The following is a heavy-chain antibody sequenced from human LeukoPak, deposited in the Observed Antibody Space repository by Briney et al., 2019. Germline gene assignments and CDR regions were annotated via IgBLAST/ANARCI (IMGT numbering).Heavy chain of an antibody. CDR3: AKDVRPGGGGMDV. V-gene: IGHV3-23*01. J-gene: IGHJ6*02. D-gene: IGHD3-10*02. Sequence: GGSLRLSCAASGFTFSSYAMSWVRQAPGKGLEWVSGISGSGGNTYYADSVKGRFTISRDNSNNTLYLQMNSLKAEDTAIYYCAKDVRPGGGGMDVWGQGTTVTVSS. CDR2: ISGSGGNT. CDR1: GFTFSSYA.